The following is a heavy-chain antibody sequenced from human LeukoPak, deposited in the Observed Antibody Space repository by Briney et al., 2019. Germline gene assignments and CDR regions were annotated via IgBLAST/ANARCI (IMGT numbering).Heavy chain of an antibody. CDR2: ISSSGSTI. J-gene: IGHJ4*02. CDR1: GFTFSSYE. CDR3: AKDQVGYYYGSGSYRVYYFDY. V-gene: IGHV3-48*03. D-gene: IGHD3-10*01. Sequence: GGSLRLSCAASGFTFSSYEMNWVRQAPGKGLEWVSYISSSGSTIYYADSVKGRFTISRDNAKNSLYLQMNSLRAEDTAVYYCAKDQVGYYYGSGSYRVYYFDYWGQGTLVTVSS.